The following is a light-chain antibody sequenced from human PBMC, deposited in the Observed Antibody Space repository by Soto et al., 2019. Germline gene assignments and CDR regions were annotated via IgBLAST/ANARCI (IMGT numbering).Light chain of an antibody. V-gene: IGLV2-23*02. J-gene: IGLJ1*01. Sequence: QSVLTQPASVSGSPGQSITISCTGTSSDVGSYNLVSWYQQHPGKAPKLMIYEVSKRPSGVSNRFSGSKSGNTASLTISRLQAEDEADYYCCSYAGSSTFAYVFGTGTKVTVL. CDR3: CSYAGSSTFAYV. CDR1: SSDVGSYNL. CDR2: EVS.